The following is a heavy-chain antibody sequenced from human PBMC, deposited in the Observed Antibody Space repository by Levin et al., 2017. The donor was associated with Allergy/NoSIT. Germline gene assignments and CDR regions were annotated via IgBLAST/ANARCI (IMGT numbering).Heavy chain of an antibody. J-gene: IGHJ4*02. Sequence: PGGSLRLSCAASGFTFSSYAMHWVRQAPGKGLEWVAVISYDGSNKYYADSVKGRFTISRDNSKNTLYLQMNSLRAEDTAVYYCAVCTAMVIGYFDYWGQGTLVTVSS. CDR1: GFTFSSYA. CDR3: AVCTAMVIGYFDY. CDR2: ISYDGSNK. D-gene: IGHD5-18*01. V-gene: IGHV3-30-3*01.